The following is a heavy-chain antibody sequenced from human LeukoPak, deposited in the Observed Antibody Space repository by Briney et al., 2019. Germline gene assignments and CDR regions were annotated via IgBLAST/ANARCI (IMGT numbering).Heavy chain of an antibody. Sequence: KSSETLSLTCAVSGGSISSGGYSWSWIRQPPGKGLEWIGYIYHSGSTYYNPSLKSRVTISVDRSKNQFSLKLSSVTAADTAVYYCARYYCSSTSCYSRPNWFDPWGQGTLVTVSS. CDR3: ARYYCSSTSCYSRPNWFDP. CDR2: IYHSGST. J-gene: IGHJ5*02. V-gene: IGHV4-30-2*01. D-gene: IGHD2-2*02. CDR1: GGSISSGGYS.